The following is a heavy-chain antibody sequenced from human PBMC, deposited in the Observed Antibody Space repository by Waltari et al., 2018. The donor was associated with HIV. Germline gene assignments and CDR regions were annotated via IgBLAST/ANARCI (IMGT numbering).Heavy chain of an antibody. CDR3: ATGPPHYYYYGMDV. CDR2: INSDGSSP. Sequence: EVQLVESGGGLVQPGGSLRLSCAASGFTFSSYWMHWVRKAPGKGPVWVPRINSDGSSPSSADSLKGRFTISRDNAKNTLYLQMNSLRAEDTAVYYCATGPPHYYYYGMDVWGQGTTVTVSS. J-gene: IGHJ6*02. V-gene: IGHV3-74*01. CDR1: GFTFSSYW.